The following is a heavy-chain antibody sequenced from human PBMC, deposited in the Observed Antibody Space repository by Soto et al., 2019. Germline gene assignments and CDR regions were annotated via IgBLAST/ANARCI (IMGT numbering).Heavy chain of an antibody. V-gene: IGHV2-5*02. Sequence: GSGPTLVNPTQTLTLTCTFSGFSLSTSGVGVGWIRQPPGKALEWLGLIYWDDDKRYSPSLKTRLTITKDTSKNQVVLTMTNMDPVDTATYYCVHRRDYYYGMDVWGQGTTVTVSS. CDR1: GFSLSTSGVG. CDR2: IYWDDDK. J-gene: IGHJ6*02. CDR3: VHRRDYYYGMDV.